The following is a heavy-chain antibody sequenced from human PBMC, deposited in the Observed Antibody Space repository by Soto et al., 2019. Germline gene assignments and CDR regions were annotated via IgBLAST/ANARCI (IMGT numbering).Heavy chain of an antibody. Sequence: PGESLKISCEGSGYNFNTYWIGWVRQMPGKGLEWMALTYPGDSDTRYSPSFEGQVTLSVDRSISTAYLQWSSLKASDTAIYYCATSTVSYVDIVSSTTRGYFDHWGQGTLVTVPQ. J-gene: IGHJ4*02. CDR1: GYNFNTYW. D-gene: IGHD5-12*01. CDR3: ATSTVSYVDIVSSTTRGYFDH. CDR2: TYPGDSDT. V-gene: IGHV5-51*01.